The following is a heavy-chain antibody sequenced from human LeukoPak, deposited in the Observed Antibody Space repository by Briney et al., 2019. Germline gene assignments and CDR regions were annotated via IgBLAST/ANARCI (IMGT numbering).Heavy chain of an antibody. CDR3: ARVSEYQDLTRWFDP. CDR1: GYSISSGYY. J-gene: IGHJ5*02. CDR2: IYHSGST. Sequence: ASETLSLTCTVSGYSISSGYYWGWIRQPPGKGLEWIGNIYHSGSTYYNPSLKSRVTISVDTSKNQLSLKLSSVTAADTAVYYCARVSEYQDLTRWFDPWGQGTLVTVSS. D-gene: IGHD2-2*01. V-gene: IGHV4-38-2*02.